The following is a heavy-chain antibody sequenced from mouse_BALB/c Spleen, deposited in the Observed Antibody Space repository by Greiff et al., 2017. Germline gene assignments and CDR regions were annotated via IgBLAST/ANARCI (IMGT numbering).Heavy chain of an antibody. J-gene: IGHJ4*01. V-gene: IGHV1-80*01. CDR3: ARGDGNYYMDY. CDR1: GYAFSSYW. Sequence: VQLQQSGAELVRPGSSVKISCKASGYAFSSYWMNWVKQRPGQGLEWIGQIYPGDGDTNYNGKFKGKATLTADKSSSTAYMQLSSLTSEDSAVYFCARGDGNYYMDYWGQGTSVTVSS. CDR2: IYPGDGDT. D-gene: IGHD2-1*01.